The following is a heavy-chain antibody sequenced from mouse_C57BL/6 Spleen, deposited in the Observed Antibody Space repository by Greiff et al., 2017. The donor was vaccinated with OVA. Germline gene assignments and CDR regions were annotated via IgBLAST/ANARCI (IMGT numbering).Heavy chain of an antibody. J-gene: IGHJ1*03. CDR3: ARPLYDGLYWYFDV. CDR1: GYTFTSYW. D-gene: IGHD2-3*01. V-gene: IGHV1-69*01. Sequence: QVQLQQSGAELVMPGASVKLSCKASGYTFTSYWMHRVKQRPGQGLEWIGEIDPSDSYTNYNQKFKGKSTLTVDKSSSTAYMQLSSLTSEDSAVYYCARPLYDGLYWYFDVWGTGTTVTVSS. CDR2: IDPSDSYT.